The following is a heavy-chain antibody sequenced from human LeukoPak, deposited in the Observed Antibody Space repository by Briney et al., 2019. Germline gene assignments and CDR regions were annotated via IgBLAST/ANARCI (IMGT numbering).Heavy chain of an antibody. CDR3: ARESQIPKYYYDSSGYYAY. V-gene: IGHV3-30*03. D-gene: IGHD3-22*01. J-gene: IGHJ4*02. CDR1: GFTFSSYG. Sequence: PGGSLRLSCAASGFTFSSYGMHWVRQAPGKGLEWVAVISYDGSNKYYADSVKGRFTISRDNSKNTLYLQMNSLRAEDTAVYYCARESQIPKYYYDSSGYYAYWGQGTLVTVSS. CDR2: ISYDGSNK.